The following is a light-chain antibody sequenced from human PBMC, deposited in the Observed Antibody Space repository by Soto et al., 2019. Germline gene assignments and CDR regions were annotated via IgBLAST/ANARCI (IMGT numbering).Light chain of an antibody. CDR2: TSS. CDR1: ESIRSH. V-gene: IGKV1-39*01. Sequence: IRKTQCPCSLYESVGDTVTITCPTNESIRSHLNGYQQKPRKAPNLLMYTSSNLQSGVPSRFSGSGSGTDFTLTISSLQPEDFATYYCQQSYSTPISFGQGARLDIK. CDR3: QQSYSTPIS. J-gene: IGKJ5*01.